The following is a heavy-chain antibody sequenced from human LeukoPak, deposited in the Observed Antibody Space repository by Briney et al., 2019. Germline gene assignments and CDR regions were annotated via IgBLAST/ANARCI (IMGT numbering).Heavy chain of an antibody. Sequence: GGSLRLSCAASGFTFSSYAMSWVRQAPGKGLEGVSAISGSGGSTYYADSVKGRFTISRDNSKNTLYLQMNSLRAEDTAVYYCAKEISGGIQLWFSLGFDYWGQGTLVTVSS. V-gene: IGHV3-23*01. J-gene: IGHJ4*02. CDR3: AKEISGGIQLWFSLGFDY. CDR1: GFTFSSYA. CDR2: ISGSGGST. D-gene: IGHD5-18*01.